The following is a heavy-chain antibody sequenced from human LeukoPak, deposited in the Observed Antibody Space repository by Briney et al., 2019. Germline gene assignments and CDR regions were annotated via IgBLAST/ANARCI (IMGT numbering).Heavy chain of an antibody. CDR1: GDSISSSSYY. J-gene: IGHJ4*02. Sequence: PSETLSLTCTVSGDSISSSSYYWGRIRQPPRKGLEWIGSIYYSGSTYYNPSLKSRVTISVDTSKNQFSLKLSSVTAADTAVYDCARQKYWGQLTWIQLWFDYWGQGTLVTVSS. CDR2: IYYSGST. V-gene: IGHV4-39*01. D-gene: IGHD5-18*01. CDR3: ARQKYWGQLTWIQLWFDY.